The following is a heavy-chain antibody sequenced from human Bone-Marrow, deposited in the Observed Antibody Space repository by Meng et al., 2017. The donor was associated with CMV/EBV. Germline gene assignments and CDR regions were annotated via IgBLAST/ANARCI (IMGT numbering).Heavy chain of an antibody. V-gene: IGHV1-46*01. Sequence: ASVKVSCKASGYTFTRYFMHWVRQAPGQGLEWMGIINPSGGSTSYAQKFQGRVTMTRDTSTNTVYMELSSLRFEDTAVYYCARGAGRIGSNLDYWGQGRLVTVSS. CDR1: GYTFTRYF. CDR3: ARGAGRIGSNLDY. J-gene: IGHJ4*02. D-gene: IGHD1-26*01. CDR2: INPSGGST.